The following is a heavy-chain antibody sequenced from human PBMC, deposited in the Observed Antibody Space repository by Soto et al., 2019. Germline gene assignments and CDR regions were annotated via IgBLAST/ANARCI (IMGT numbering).Heavy chain of an antibody. CDR3: ARDSRYGYNYLNDLDY. Sequence: QVQLVQSGAEVKKPGSSVKVSCKASGGTFTNYAINWVRQAPGQGLEWMGSSVPVYGTPHFAQRFLGRATITADESTSTAYMELRNLGSDDTAIYYCARDSRYGYNYLNDLDYWGQGTLVTVSS. V-gene: IGHV1-69*18. CDR1: GGTFTNYA. J-gene: IGHJ4*02. CDR2: SVPVYGTP. D-gene: IGHD5-12*01.